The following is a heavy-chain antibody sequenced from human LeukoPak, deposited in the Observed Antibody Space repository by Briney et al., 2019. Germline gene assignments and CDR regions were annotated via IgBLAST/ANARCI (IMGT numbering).Heavy chain of an antibody. D-gene: IGHD1-26*01. V-gene: IGHV3-7*04. CDR1: GFTFSASW. CDR2: IKEDGSAK. Sequence: GGSLRLSCAASGFTFSASWMSWVRQAPGKGLEWVANIKEDGSAKYYVDSVTGRSTISRDNAKNSLFLQMNSLRAEDTAVYYCARDAEGGTYRYWGQGTLVTVSS. J-gene: IGHJ4*02. CDR3: ARDAEGGTYRY.